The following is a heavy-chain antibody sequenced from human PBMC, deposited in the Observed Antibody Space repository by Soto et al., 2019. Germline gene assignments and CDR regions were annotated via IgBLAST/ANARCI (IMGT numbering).Heavy chain of an antibody. D-gene: IGHD3-22*01. Sequence: PSETLSLTCTVSGGSISSGDYYWSWIRQPPGKGLDWIGYIYYSGSTYYNPSLKSRVTISVDTSKNQFSLKLSSVTAADTAVYYCVRAHYYDSSSYYPPAYYFDYWGQGTLVTVSS. CDR1: GGSISSGDYY. J-gene: IGHJ4*02. CDR3: VRAHYYDSSSYYPPAYYFDY. CDR2: IYYSGST. V-gene: IGHV4-30-4*01.